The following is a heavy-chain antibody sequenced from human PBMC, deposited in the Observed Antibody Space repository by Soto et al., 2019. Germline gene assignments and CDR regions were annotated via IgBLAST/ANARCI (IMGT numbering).Heavy chain of an antibody. CDR2: IWSAGLT. CDR1: GFTVSSKY. J-gene: IGHJ5*02. V-gene: IGHV3-53*01. CDR3: ARELPPDL. Sequence: XESLRLSCAASGFTVSSKYMNWVRQAPGKGLEWVSIIWSAGLTYYADSVRGRFTTSRDISKNILFLQMNNLRAEDSAIYYCARELPPDLWGQGTPVTVSS. D-gene: IGHD2-15*01.